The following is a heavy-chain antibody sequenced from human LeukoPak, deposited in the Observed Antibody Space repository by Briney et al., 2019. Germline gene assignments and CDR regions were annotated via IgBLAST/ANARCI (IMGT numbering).Heavy chain of an antibody. D-gene: IGHD3-22*01. CDR1: GYSISSGYY. CDR3: ARRVRYYDSSGYYDY. CDR2: IYYSGST. Sequence: SETLSLTCTVSGYSISSGYYWSWIRQPPGKGLEWIGYIYYSGSTNYNPSLKSRVTISVDTSKNQFSLKLSSVTAADTAVYYCARRVRYYDSSGYYDYWGQGTLVTVSS. J-gene: IGHJ4*02. V-gene: IGHV4-59*08.